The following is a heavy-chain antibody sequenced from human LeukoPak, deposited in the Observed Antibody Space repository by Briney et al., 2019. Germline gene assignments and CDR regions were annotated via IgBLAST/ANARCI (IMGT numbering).Heavy chain of an antibody. CDR2: IYYSGST. CDR3: ARDHYYDSSGSDAFDI. D-gene: IGHD3-22*01. J-gene: IGHJ3*02. V-gene: IGHV4-59*01. CDR1: GGSISSYY. Sequence: SGTLSLTCTVSGGSISSYYWSWIRQPPGKGLEWIGYIYYSGSTNYNPSLKSRVTISVDTSKNQFSLKLSSVTAADTAVYYCARDHYYDSSGSDAFDIWGQGTMVTVSS.